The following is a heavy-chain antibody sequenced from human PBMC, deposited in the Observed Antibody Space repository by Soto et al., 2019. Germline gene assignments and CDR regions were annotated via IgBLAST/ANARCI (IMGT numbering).Heavy chain of an antibody. J-gene: IGHJ4*02. CDR1: GGSISSSSYY. V-gene: IGHV4-39*01. D-gene: IGHD1-1*01. CDR2: IYYSGST. Sequence: PSETLSLTCTVSGGSISSSSYYWGWIRQPPGKGLEWIGSIYYSGSTYYNPSLKSRVTISVDTSKNQFSLKLSSVTAADTAVYYCARHSTSGSRIFDYWGQGTLVTVSS. CDR3: ARHSTSGSRIFDY.